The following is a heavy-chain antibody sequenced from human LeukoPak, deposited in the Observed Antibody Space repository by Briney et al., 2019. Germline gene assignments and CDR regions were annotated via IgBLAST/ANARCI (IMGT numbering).Heavy chain of an antibody. J-gene: IGHJ4*02. CDR3: AKLPRRAADY. Sequence: GGSLRLSCAASGFTFSSYVMNWVRQAPGKGLEWVSGISDSGGSTYYADSVKGRFAISRDNSKNTLYLQMDSLRAEDTAVYYCAKLPRRAADYWGQGTLVTVYS. CDR1: GFTFSSYV. V-gene: IGHV3-23*01. CDR2: ISDSGGST.